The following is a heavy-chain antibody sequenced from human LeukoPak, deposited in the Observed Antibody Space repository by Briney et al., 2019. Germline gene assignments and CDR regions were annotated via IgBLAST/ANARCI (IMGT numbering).Heavy chain of an antibody. J-gene: IGHJ6*03. CDR3: ARISSDNWNLEDHYYYMDV. Sequence: GASVKVSRKASGGTFSSYAISWVRQAPGQGLEWMGRIIPIFGTANYAQKFQGRVTITTDESTSTAYMELSSLRSEDTAVYYCARISSDNWNLEDHYYYMDVWGKGTTVTVSS. CDR2: IIPIFGTA. D-gene: IGHD1-7*01. CDR1: GGTFSSYA. V-gene: IGHV1-69*05.